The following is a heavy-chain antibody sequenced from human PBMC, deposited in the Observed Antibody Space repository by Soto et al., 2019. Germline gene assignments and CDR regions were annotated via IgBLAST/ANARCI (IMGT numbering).Heavy chain of an antibody. CDR1: GFTFSSYA. Sequence: GGSLRLSCAASGFTFSSYAMSWVRQAPGKGLEWVSAISGSGGSTYYADSVKGRITISRNNSKNTLYLQMNSLRAEDTAVYYCAKLRYSSSSYFDYWGQGTLVTVSS. CDR2: ISGSGGST. D-gene: IGHD6-6*01. CDR3: AKLRYSSSSYFDY. J-gene: IGHJ4*02. V-gene: IGHV3-23*01.